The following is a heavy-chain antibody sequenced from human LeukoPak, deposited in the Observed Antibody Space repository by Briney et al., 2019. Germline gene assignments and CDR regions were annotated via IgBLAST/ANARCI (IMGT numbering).Heavy chain of an antibody. J-gene: IGHJ4*02. CDR1: GGSIRTSHPY. CDR3: ATHEEGSYFET. V-gene: IGHV4-39*02. D-gene: IGHD3-10*01. Sequence: SEALSLTCTVSGGSIRTSHPYWGWIRQSPGKGLEWIGSVYYVGNAYYRPSLLSRATISIDTSKTHISLRLTSVTAADTAVYYCATHEEGSYFETWGQGALVTVSS. CDR2: VYYVGNA.